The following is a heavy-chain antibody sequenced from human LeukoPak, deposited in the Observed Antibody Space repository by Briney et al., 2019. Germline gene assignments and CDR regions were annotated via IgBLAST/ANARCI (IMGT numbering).Heavy chain of an antibody. CDR3: AKDPYGS. Sequence: SGGSLRLSCAASGFAFSSYAIHWVRQAPGKALEWVSFISYDGRIKYYADSVKGRLTISRDNSKNTLYLQMNSLRAEDTAVYYCAKDPYGSWGQGTLVTVSS. CDR2: ISYDGRIK. J-gene: IGHJ4*02. V-gene: IGHV3-30-3*01. D-gene: IGHD4-17*01. CDR1: GFAFSSYA.